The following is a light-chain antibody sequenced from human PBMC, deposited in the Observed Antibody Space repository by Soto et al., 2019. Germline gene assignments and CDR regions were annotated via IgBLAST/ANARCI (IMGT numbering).Light chain of an antibody. CDR2: DAS. Sequence: EIVLTQSPATLSLSPGERATLSCRASQSVSTYLAWYQQKTGQTPRLLIYDASNRATGIPARFSGSGSGTDFTLTISSLEPEDFATYFCQQTFGLPLTFGGGTTVAIK. V-gene: IGKV3-11*01. CDR1: QSVSTY. CDR3: QQTFGLPLT. J-gene: IGKJ4*01.